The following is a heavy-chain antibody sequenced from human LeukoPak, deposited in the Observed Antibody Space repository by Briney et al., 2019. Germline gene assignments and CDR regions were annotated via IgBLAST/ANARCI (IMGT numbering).Heavy chain of an antibody. Sequence: SETLSLTCTVSGGSISSYYWSWIRQPAGKGLEWIGRIYTSGSTNYNPSLKSRVTMSVDTSKNQFSLKLSSMTAADTAVYYCARVSPDSSGWAGNAFDIWGQGTMVTVSS. CDR3: ARVSPDSSGWAGNAFDI. CDR2: IYTSGST. CDR1: GGSISSYY. D-gene: IGHD6-19*01. V-gene: IGHV4-4*07. J-gene: IGHJ3*02.